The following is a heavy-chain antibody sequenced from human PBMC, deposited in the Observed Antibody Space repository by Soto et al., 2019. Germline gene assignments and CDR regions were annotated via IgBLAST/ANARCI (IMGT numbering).Heavy chain of an antibody. CDR3: ARNSYGYTLLNH. V-gene: IGHV4-30-4*01. Sequence: QVQLQESGPGLVKPSQTLSLTCTVSGGSISSGDYYWSWIRQPPGKGLEWIGYIYYSGSTYYNPPPKDPVTITVDTVQNPFSLELSSVNSGDTAVYYCARNSYGYTLLNHLGQGTLVTVSS. D-gene: IGHD5-18*01. CDR2: IYYSGST. J-gene: IGHJ5*02. CDR1: GGSISSGDYY.